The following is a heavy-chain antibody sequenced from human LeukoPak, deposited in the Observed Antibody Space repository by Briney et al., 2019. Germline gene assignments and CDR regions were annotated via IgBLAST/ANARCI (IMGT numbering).Heavy chain of an antibody. CDR1: GFTFSTYW. CDR3: ARSSDMVDN. D-gene: IGHD1-26*01. J-gene: IGHJ4*02. V-gene: IGHV3-74*01. Sequence: PGGSLRLSCAASGFTFSTYWMHWVRQAPGKGLVWVSRINSDGSHTSYADSVKGRFTISRDDAKNTLYLQMNSLRVEDTAVYYCARSSDMVDNWGQGTLVTVSS. CDR2: INSDGSHT.